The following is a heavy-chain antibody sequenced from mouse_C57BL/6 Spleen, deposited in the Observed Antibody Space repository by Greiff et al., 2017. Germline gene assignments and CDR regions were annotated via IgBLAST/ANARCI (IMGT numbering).Heavy chain of an antibody. CDR2: IWSGGST. Sequence: QVQLQQSGPGLVQPSQSLSITCPVSGFSLPSYGVHWVRQSPGKGLEWLGVIWSGGSTDYNAAFISRLSISKDNSKSQVFFKMNSLQADDTAIYYCAIYYGYDVGWFAYWGQGTLVTVSA. CDR1: GFSLPSYG. CDR3: AIYYGYDVGWFAY. V-gene: IGHV2-2*01. J-gene: IGHJ3*01. D-gene: IGHD2-2*01.